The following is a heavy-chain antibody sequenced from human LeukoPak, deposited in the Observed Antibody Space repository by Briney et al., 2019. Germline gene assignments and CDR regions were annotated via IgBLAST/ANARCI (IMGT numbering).Heavy chain of an antibody. J-gene: IGHJ4*02. CDR2: ISSSGNT. V-gene: IGHV4-39*02. CDR1: GGSASGGNYY. CDR3: ARLGAGPTYYDFWSGYSSFYFDY. Sequence: SETLSLTCIVSGGSASGGNYYWGWIRRPPGKGLEWIGGISSSGNTYYNPSLKSRITISVDTSKNHFSLKLSSVTAADTAVYYCARLGAGPTYYDFWSGYSSFYFDYWGQGTLVTVSS. D-gene: IGHD3-3*01.